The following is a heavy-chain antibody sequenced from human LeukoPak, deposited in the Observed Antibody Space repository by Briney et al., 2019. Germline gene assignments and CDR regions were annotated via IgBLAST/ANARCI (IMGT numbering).Heavy chain of an antibody. D-gene: IGHD4-17*01. CDR2: INHSGST. CDR1: GGSFSGYY. V-gene: IGHV4-34*01. Sequence: SETLSLTCAVYGGSFSGYYWSWIRQPPGKGLEWIGEINHSGSTNYNPSLKSRVTISVDTSKNQFSLKLSSMTAADTAVYYCASDYGDYVWFDPWGQGTLVTVSS. CDR3: ASDYGDYVWFDP. J-gene: IGHJ5*02.